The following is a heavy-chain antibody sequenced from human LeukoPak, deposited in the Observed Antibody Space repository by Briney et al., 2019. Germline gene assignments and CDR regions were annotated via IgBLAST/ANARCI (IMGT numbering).Heavy chain of an antibody. V-gene: IGHV4-4*07. CDR2: IYTSGST. CDR1: GGSISGYY. Sequence: SETLSLTCTVSGGSISGYYWSWIRQPAGKGLEWIGRIYTSGSTNYNPSLKSRVTMSVDTSKKQFSLKLSSVTAADTAVYWCARDEGSTSYNWFDPWGQGTLDTVSS. CDR3: ARDEGSTSYNWFDP. D-gene: IGHD2-2*01. J-gene: IGHJ5*02.